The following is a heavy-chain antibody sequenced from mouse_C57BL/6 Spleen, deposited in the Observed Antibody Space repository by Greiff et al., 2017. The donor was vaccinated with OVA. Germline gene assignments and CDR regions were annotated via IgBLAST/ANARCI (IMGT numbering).Heavy chain of an antibody. CDR1: GYTFTDYN. CDR2: INPNNGGT. Sequence: VQLQQSGPELVKPGASVKIPCKASGYTFTDYNMDWVKQSHGKSLEWIGDINPNNGGTIYNQKFKGKATLTVDKSSSTAYMEHRSLTSEDTAVYYCARGGYYGSSSYYFDYWGQGTTLTVSS. CDR3: ARGGYYGSSSYYFDY. J-gene: IGHJ2*01. V-gene: IGHV1-18*01. D-gene: IGHD1-1*01.